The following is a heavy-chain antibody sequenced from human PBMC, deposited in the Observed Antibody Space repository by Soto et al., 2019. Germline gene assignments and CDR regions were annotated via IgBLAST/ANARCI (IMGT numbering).Heavy chain of an antibody. CDR2: IHHSADT. D-gene: IGHD3-10*01. J-gene: IGHJ4*02. Sequence: QVQLQESGPGLVTPSGTLSVTCAVSSGSISSSYWWSWVRQPPGERLEWIGEIHHSADTNYHPSLVSRVTISVDKSKNQFSLRLSSVTAADTAVYYWARIDYGSGSDYIFDYWCQGTLVSVSS. CDR3: ARIDYGSGSDYIFDY. CDR1: SGSISSSYW. V-gene: IGHV4-4*02.